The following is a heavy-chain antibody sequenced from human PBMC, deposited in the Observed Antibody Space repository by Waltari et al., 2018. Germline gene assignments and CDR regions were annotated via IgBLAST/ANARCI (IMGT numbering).Heavy chain of an antibody. J-gene: IGHJ4*02. CDR3: ARAIASAGYSSSWYRFGAYYFDY. Sequence: QVQLQQWGAGLLKPSETLSLTCAVYGGSFSGYYWSWIRQPTGKGLEWIGEINHSGSTNYNPSLKSRVTISVDTSKNQFSLKLSSVTAADTAVYYCARAIASAGYSSSWYRFGAYYFDYWGQGTLVTVSS. CDR2: INHSGST. V-gene: IGHV4-34*01. CDR1: GGSFSGYY. D-gene: IGHD6-13*01.